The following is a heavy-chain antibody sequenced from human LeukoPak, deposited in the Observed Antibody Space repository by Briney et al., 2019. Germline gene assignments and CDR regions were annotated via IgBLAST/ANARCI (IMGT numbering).Heavy chain of an antibody. J-gene: IGHJ1*01. CDR2: INWNSGNI. CDR3: AKGVGSSLSLYFQH. D-gene: IGHD6-6*01. V-gene: IGHV3-9*03. CDR1: GFSFDDYA. Sequence: PGGSLRLSCAASGFSFDDYAMHWVRQAPGKGLEWVSGINWNSGNIGYADSVKGRFTISRDNAKNSLYLQMNSLRAEDMALYYCAKGVGSSLSLYFQHWGQGTLVTVSS.